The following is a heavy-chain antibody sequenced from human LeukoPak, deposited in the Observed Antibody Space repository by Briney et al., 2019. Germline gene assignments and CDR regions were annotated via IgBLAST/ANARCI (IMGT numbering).Heavy chain of an antibody. D-gene: IGHD5-18*01. J-gene: IGHJ4*02. CDR3: APEGGYSYDY. CDR2: INSDGTTT. CDR1: GFTFSIYW. V-gene: IGHV3-74*01. Sequence: GGSLRLSCAASGFTFSIYWMHWVRQVPGKGLVRVSRINSDGTTTDYADAVKGRFTISRDNAKNTLYLEMNSLRAEDTAVYYCAPEGGYSYDYWGQGTLVTVSS.